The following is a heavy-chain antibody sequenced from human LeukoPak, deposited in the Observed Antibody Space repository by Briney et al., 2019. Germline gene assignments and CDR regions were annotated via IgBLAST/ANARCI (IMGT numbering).Heavy chain of an antibody. J-gene: IGHJ4*02. D-gene: IGHD3-22*01. Sequence: GGSLRLSCAASGFTFSSYAMTWVRQAPGKGLEWVSTITGSGGYTYYADSVKGRFTISRDNSKNTLFLRMNSLRAEDTAVYFCAKQSLYDSSGHFHYWGQGTLVTVSS. CDR2: ITGSGGYT. V-gene: IGHV3-23*01. CDR1: GFTFSSYA. CDR3: AKQSLYDSSGHFHY.